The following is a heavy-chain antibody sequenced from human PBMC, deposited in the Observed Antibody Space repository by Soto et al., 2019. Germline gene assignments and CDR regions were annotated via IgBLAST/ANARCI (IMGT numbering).Heavy chain of an antibody. CDR3: AKGVPSPTQHVFDI. Sequence: GGSLRLSCAASGFSFSSYDMHWVRQAPGKGLEWVAMISYDGSDKYFSDSVKGRLTISRDNSKNTVSLEMNSLRTKDTAAYYCAKGVPSPTQHVFDIWGQGTMVIVSS. V-gene: IGHV3-30*18. J-gene: IGHJ3*02. CDR1: GFSFSSYD. CDR2: ISYDGSDK.